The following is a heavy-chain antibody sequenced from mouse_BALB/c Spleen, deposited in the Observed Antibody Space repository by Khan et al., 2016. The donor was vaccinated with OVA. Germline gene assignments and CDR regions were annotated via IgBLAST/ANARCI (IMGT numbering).Heavy chain of an antibody. D-gene: IGHD1-2*01. J-gene: IGHJ3*01. V-gene: IGHV1-77*01. CDR3: ARRNYFGYTVAY. CDR2: ISPGSGDT. CDR1: GYTFTDYY. Sequence: VQLKQSGAELARPGASVKLSCKASGYTFTDYYINWVKQRTGQGLEWIGEISPGSGDTYYNEKFKGKATLTADKSSSTAYMQLSSLTSEASAVYFCARRNYFGYTVAYWGQGTLVTVSA.